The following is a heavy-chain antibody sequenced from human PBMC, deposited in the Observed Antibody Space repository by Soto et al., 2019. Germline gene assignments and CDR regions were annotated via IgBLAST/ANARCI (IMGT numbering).Heavy chain of an antibody. D-gene: IGHD3-16*01. CDR2: IRGYDGKT. Sequence: QVHLVQSGAEVKKPGASVKVSCKTSGYDFINHAISWLRQAPGQGPEWMGGIRGYDGKTNYAQRLQGRVTMTRDTSTTTAYMELRSLRSDDTASYYCARDLGGGSASFFDDWGQGTLVTVSS. J-gene: IGHJ4*02. CDR3: ARDLGGGSASFFDD. V-gene: IGHV1-18*01. CDR1: GYDFINHA.